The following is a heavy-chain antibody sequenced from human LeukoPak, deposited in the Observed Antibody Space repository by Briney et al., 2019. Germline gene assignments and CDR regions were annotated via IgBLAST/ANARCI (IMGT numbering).Heavy chain of an antibody. Sequence: QPGGSLRLSCAASGFSFSSYAMSWVRQAPGKGLEWVSAINGSGGKTDYAGSVKGRFTISRDNSKDTVYLHMGSLRVEDTAVYYCAKEKYTSSWYGDDWGQGTLVTVSS. CDR1: GFSFSSYA. J-gene: IGHJ4*02. D-gene: IGHD6-13*01. CDR2: INGSGGKT. V-gene: IGHV3-23*01. CDR3: AKEKYTSSWYGDD.